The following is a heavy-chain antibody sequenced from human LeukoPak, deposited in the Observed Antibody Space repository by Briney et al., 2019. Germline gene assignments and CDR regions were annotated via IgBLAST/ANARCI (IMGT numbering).Heavy chain of an antibody. CDR2: IYPGEYDI. CDR1: GYSFSNYW. D-gene: IGHD1-26*01. V-gene: IGHV5-51*01. J-gene: IGHJ3*02. Sequence: GESLKISCKGSGYSFSNYWIGWVRQMPGKGLEWMGIIYPGEYDIRYSPSFQGQVTISADKSISTAYLQWSSLKASDTAMYYCARGGSYSYDAFDIWGQGTMVTVSS. CDR3: ARGGSYSYDAFDI.